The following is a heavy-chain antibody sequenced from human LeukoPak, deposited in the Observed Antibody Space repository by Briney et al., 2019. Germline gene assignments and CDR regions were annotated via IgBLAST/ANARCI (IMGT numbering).Heavy chain of an antibody. Sequence: GGSLRLSCAASGFTFSSYWMNWVRQAPGKGLEWVANINQDGSEKYYVDSVKGRFTISRDNAKNSLYLQMNSLRAEDTAVYYCAELGITMIGGVWGKGTTVTISS. CDR2: INQDGSEK. CDR1: GFTFSSYW. J-gene: IGHJ6*04. CDR3: AELGITMIGGV. V-gene: IGHV3-7*01. D-gene: IGHD3-10*02.